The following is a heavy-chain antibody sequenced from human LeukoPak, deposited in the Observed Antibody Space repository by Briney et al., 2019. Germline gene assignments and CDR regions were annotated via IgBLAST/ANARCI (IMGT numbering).Heavy chain of an antibody. CDR2: INHSGST. CDR3: ARVGNKKLRYFDWLPRLLDI. D-gene: IGHD3-9*01. J-gene: IGHJ3*02. V-gene: IGHV4-34*01. CDR1: GGSFSGYY. Sequence: SETLSLTCAVYGGSFSGYYWSWIRQPPGKGLEWIGEINHSGSTNYNPSLKSRVTISVDTSKNQFSLKLSSVTAADTAVYCCARVGNKKLRYFDWLPRLLDIWGQGTMVTVSS.